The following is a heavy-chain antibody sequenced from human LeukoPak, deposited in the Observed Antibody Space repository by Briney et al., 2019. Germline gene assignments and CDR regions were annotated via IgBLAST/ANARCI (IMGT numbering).Heavy chain of an antibody. J-gene: IGHJ4*02. CDR2: INANSGGT. D-gene: IGHD3-10*01. Sequence: GASVKVSCKASGYTCTGYNMHWVRQAPGQGLEWMGWINANSGGTNYAQKFEGRVTMTRDTSISTAFMELSRLSSDDTAVYYCACASGNYYNGNYFDYWGQGTLVTVSS. CDR3: ACASGNYYNGNYFDY. CDR1: GYTCTGYN. V-gene: IGHV1-2*02.